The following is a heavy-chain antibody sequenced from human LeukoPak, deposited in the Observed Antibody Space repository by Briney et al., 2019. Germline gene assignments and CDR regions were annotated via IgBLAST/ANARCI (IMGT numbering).Heavy chain of an antibody. CDR1: GFTFSSYW. J-gene: IGHJ4*02. CDR2: IKQDGSEK. CDR3: ARVLKEWLFDY. V-gene: IGHV3-7*01. Sequence: GGSLRLSCAASGFTFSSYWMSWVRQAPGKGLEWVANIKQDGSEKYYVDSVKGRFTISRDNAKNSLYLQMNSLRAEDTAVYYSARVLKEWLFDYWGQGTLVTVSS. D-gene: IGHD3-3*01.